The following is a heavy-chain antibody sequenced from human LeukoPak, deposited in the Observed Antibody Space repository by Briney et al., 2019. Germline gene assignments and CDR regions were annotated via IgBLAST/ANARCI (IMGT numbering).Heavy chain of an antibody. Sequence: TGGSLRLSCAASGFTFSSYAMHWVRQAPGKGLEWVAVISYDGSNKYYADSVKGRFTISGDNSKNTLYLQMNSLRAEDTAVYYCARSRSSWYHWFDPWGQGTLVTVSS. CDR3: ARSRSSWYHWFDP. V-gene: IGHV3-30-3*01. J-gene: IGHJ5*02. CDR1: GFTFSSYA. D-gene: IGHD6-13*01. CDR2: ISYDGSNK.